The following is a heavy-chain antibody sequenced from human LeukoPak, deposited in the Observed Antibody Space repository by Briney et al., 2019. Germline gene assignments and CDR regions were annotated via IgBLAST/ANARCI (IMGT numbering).Heavy chain of an antibody. V-gene: IGHV1-69*04. Sequence: ASVKVSCKASGGTFSSYAISWVRQAPGQGLEWMGRIIPILGIANYAQKFQGRVTITADKSTSTAYMELSSLRSEDTAVYYCARVSHIVVVPAAEDYYYGMDVWGQGTTVTVSS. D-gene: IGHD2-2*01. CDR3: ARVSHIVVVPAAEDYYYGMDV. CDR1: GGTFSSYA. J-gene: IGHJ6*02. CDR2: IIPILGIA.